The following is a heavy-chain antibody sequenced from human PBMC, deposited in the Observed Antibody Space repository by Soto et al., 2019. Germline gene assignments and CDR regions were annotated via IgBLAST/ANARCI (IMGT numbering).Heavy chain of an antibody. D-gene: IGHD3-9*01. V-gene: IGHV3-23*01. CDR1: GFTFSTYA. Sequence: GSLRLSCAASGFTFSTYAMSWVRLAPGKGLEWVSCITGSGTSTYYADSVKGRFTISRDNAKNTLYLHLNSLRAEDTAVYYCAKPWTYYDILTPSDYWGQGTLVTVSS. CDR3: AKPWTYYDILTPSDY. J-gene: IGHJ4*02. CDR2: ITGSGTST.